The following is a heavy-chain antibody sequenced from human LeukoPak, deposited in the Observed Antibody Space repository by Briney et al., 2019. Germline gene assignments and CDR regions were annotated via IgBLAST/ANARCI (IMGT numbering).Heavy chain of an antibody. J-gene: IGHJ3*02. CDR2: INHSRTP. CDR3: ARRGRRVWAEESFQATTAFDI. CDR1: GGSFSGYY. V-gene: IGHV4-34*01. D-gene: IGHD3-10*01. Sequence: PSDTLSLTCAVYGGSFSGYYWSWIRQSPGRGLEWIGQINHSRTPNYNPSLKSRATISLDTSKNQFSLKLRSVTAADAAVYYCARRGRRVWAEESFQATTAFDIWGRGTMVAVSS.